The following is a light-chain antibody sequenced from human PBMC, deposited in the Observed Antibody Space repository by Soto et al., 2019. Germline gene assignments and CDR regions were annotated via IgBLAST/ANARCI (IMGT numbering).Light chain of an antibody. Sequence: QSVLTQPPSVSGAPGQRVTISCTGSSSNIGAGYDVHWYQQLPGTAPKVLIFTNNQRPSGVPDRVSGSKSGTSASLAISGLRSEDEAHYYCAAWDDSLEGVVLGGGTKVTVL. CDR1: SSNIGAGYD. V-gene: IGLV1-47*02. J-gene: IGLJ3*02. CDR3: AAWDDSLEGVV. CDR2: TNN.